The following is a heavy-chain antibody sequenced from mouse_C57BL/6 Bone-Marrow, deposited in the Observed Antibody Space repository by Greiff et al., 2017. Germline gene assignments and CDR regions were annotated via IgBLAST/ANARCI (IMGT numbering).Heavy chain of an antibody. CDR1: GFNIKDDY. J-gene: IGHJ3*01. Sequence: VQLQQSGAELVRPGASVKLSCTASGFNIKDDYMHWVKQRPEQGLEWIGWIDPENGDTEYASKFQGKATITADTSSNTAYLQLSSLTSEDTAVYYCTTDDYDAFSWFAYWGQGTLVTVSA. D-gene: IGHD2-4*01. CDR2: IDPENGDT. CDR3: TTDDYDAFSWFAY. V-gene: IGHV14-4*01.